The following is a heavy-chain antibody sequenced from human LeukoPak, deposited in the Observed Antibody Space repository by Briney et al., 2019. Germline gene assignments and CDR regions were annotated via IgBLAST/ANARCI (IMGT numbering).Heavy chain of an antibody. V-gene: IGHV3-7*01. J-gene: IGHJ3*02. CDR3: AREGDGYKGVYAFDI. D-gene: IGHD5-24*01. Sequence: GGSPRLSCAASGFTFSSYWMSWVRQAPGKGLEWVANIKQDGSEKYYVDSVKGRFTISRDDAKNSLYLQMNTLRAEDAAVYYCAREGDGYKGVYAFDIWGQGTLVTVSS. CDR1: GFTFSSYW. CDR2: IKQDGSEK.